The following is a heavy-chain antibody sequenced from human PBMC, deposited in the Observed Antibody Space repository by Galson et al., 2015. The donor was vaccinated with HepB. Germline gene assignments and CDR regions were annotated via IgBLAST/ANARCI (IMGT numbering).Heavy chain of an antibody. CDR1: GFTFSSYA. CDR2: ISGSGGST. CDR3: AKRIQNSDAFDI. J-gene: IGHJ3*02. D-gene: IGHD2-15*01. V-gene: IGHV3-23*01. Sequence: SLRLSCAASGFTFSSYAMSWVRQAPGKGLEWVSAISGSGGSTYYADSVKGRFTISRDNSKNTLYLQMNSLRAEDTAVYYCAKRIQNSDAFDIWGQGTMVTVSS.